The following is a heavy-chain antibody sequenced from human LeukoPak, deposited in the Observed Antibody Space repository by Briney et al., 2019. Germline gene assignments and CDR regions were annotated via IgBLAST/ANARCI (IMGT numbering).Heavy chain of an antibody. CDR3: ASPIDILTGYTHY. CDR2: IRQDGSEK. J-gene: IGHJ4*02. D-gene: IGHD3-9*01. CDR1: GFTFTDYW. Sequence: GGSLRLSCEVSGFTFTDYWMNWVRQAPGKGPEWVASIRQDGSEKTYVDSVKGRFTISRDNTKSSLSLQLNVLRAEDTAVYYCASPIDILTGYTHYWGQGTLVTVSS. V-gene: IGHV3-7*03.